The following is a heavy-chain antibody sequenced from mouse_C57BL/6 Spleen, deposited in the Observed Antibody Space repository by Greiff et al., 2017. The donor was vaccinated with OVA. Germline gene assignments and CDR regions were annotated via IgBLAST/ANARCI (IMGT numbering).Heavy chain of an antibody. D-gene: IGHD1-1*01. Sequence: QVHVKQPGTELVKPGASVKLSCKASGYTFTSYWMHWVKQRPGQGLEWIGNINPSNGGTNYNEKFKSKATLTVDKSSSTAYMQLSSLTSEDSAVYYCARSRITTVVAKGFDYWGQGTTLTVSS. J-gene: IGHJ2*01. V-gene: IGHV1-53*01. CDR1: GYTFTSYW. CDR2: INPSNGGT. CDR3: ARSRITTVVAKGFDY.